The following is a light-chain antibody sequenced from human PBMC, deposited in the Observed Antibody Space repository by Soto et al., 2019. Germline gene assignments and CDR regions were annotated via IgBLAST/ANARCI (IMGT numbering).Light chain of an antibody. J-gene: IGLJ1*01. Sequence: QSVLTQPPSASGSPGQSVTISCTGTKNDIGVYDFVSWYQHHPGKAPRLIIYEVVQRPSGVPDRFSGSKSGNTASLTVSGLQAADEADYCCKSYAGSNTYVFGSGTKATVL. CDR3: KSYAGSNTYV. V-gene: IGLV2-8*01. CDR2: EVV. CDR1: KNDIGVYDF.